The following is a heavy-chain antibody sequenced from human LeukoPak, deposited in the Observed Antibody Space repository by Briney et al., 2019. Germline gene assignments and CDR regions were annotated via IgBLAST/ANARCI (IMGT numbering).Heavy chain of an antibody. V-gene: IGHV4-30-2*01. D-gene: IGHD2-2*01. CDR3: ARGGYCSSTSCPRGGYWFDP. CDR2: IYHSGST. Sequence: SETLSLTCTVSGGSISSGGYYGSWIRQPPGKGLEWIWYIYHSGSTYYNPSLKSRVTISVDRSKNQFSLKLSSVTAADTAVYYCARGGYCSSTSCPRGGYWFDPWGQGTLVTVSS. J-gene: IGHJ5*02. CDR1: GGSISSGGYY.